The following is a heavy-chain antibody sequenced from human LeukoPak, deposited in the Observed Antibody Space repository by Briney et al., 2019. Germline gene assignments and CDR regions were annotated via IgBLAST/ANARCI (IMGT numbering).Heavy chain of an antibody. CDR2: INPNSGGT. Sequence: GASVKVSCKASGYTFTGYYIHWVRQAPGQELEWMGWINPNSGGTNYAQKFQGRVAMTRDTSISTAYMDLSRLRSDDTAVYYCARGRAGDYFDYWGQGTLVTVSS. J-gene: IGHJ4*02. V-gene: IGHV1-2*02. CDR3: ARGRAGDYFDY. CDR1: GYTFTGYY.